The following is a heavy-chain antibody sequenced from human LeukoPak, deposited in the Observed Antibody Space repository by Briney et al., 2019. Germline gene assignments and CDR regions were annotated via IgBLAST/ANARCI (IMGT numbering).Heavy chain of an antibody. CDR2: IYYSGST. CDR3: ARDSPYGDYGYDAFDI. V-gene: IGHV4-59*01. Sequence: PSETLSLTCTVSGGSISSYYWSWIRQPPGKGLEWIGYIYYSGSTNYNPSLKSRVTISVDTSKNQFSLKLSSVTAADTAVYYCARDSPYGDYGYDAFDIRGQGTMVTVSS. D-gene: IGHD4-17*01. J-gene: IGHJ3*02. CDR1: GGSISSYY.